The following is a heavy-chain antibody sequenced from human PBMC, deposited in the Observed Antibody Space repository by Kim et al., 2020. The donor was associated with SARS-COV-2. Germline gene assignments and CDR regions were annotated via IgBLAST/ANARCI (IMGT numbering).Heavy chain of an antibody. CDR3: VPRHWFGA. V-gene: IGHV3-7*03. J-gene: IGHJ5*02. Sequence: GSLRLPCEGSGLILSHFWMNWGRQAPGKGLEWVANIRSDGGENNFVESVKGRFTISRDNRKDPLLPHMSSLRVEDTAVYYRVPRHWFGAWGQGTLVTVS. CDR2: IRSDGGEN. CDR1: GLILSHFW.